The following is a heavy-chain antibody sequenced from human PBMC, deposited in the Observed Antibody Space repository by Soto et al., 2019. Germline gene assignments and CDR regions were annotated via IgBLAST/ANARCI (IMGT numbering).Heavy chain of an antibody. Sequence: VQLVESGGGLVQPGGSLRLSCAASGFTFSSYSMNWVRQAPGKGLEWVSYISSSSSTIYYADSVKGRFTISRDNAKNSLYLRMNSLRDEDTAVYYCARDRAAMVTFSFWFDPWGQGTLVTVSS. J-gene: IGHJ5*02. D-gene: IGHD5-18*01. CDR3: ARDRAAMVTFSFWFDP. CDR1: GFTFSSYS. V-gene: IGHV3-48*02. CDR2: ISSSSSTI.